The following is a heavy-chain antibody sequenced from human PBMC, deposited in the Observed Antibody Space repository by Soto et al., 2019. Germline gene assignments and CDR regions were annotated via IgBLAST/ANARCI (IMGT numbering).Heavy chain of an antibody. CDR2: IIPIFGTA. V-gene: IGHV1-69*13. CDR3: ARHYDSSGYLDY. J-gene: IGHJ4*02. CDR1: GGTFSSYA. D-gene: IGHD3-22*01. Sequence: ASVKVSCKASGGTFSSYAISWVRQAPRQGLEWMGGIIPIFGTANYAQKFQGRVTITADESTSTAYMELSSLRSEDTAVYYCARHYDSSGYLDYWGQGTLVTVSS.